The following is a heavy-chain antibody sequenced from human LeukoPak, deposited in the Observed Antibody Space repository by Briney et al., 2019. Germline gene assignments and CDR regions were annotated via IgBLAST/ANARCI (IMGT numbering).Heavy chain of an antibody. CDR1: GFTFSSYA. J-gene: IGHJ4*02. D-gene: IGHD3-22*01. CDR2: ICSSGGST. V-gene: IGHV3-23*01. CDR3: VEGGAPSYYDGSGDAYFDY. Sequence: GGSLRLSCAASGFTFSSYAMSWVRQAPGKGLEWVSVICSSGGSTSYADSVKGRFTVSRDNSKNTLYLQMNSLRAEDTAIYFCVEGGAPSYYDGSGDAYFDYWGQGTLVTVSS.